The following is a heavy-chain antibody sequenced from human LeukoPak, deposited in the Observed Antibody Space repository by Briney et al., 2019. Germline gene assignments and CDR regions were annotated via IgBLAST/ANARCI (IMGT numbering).Heavy chain of an antibody. CDR2: ISGSGGST. V-gene: IGHV3-23*01. CDR1: GFTFSSYA. CDR3: AKDLMMGSSWYYFDY. Sequence: GGSLRLSCAASGFTFSSYAMSWVRQAPGKGLEWVSAISGSGGSTYYADSVNGRFTISRDNSKNTLYLQMNSLRAEDTAVYYCAKDLMMGSSWYYFDYWGQGTLVTVSS. D-gene: IGHD6-13*01. J-gene: IGHJ4*02.